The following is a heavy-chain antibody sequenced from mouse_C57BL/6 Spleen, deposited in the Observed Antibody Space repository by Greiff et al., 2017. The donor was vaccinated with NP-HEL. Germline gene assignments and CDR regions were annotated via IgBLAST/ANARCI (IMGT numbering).Heavy chain of an antibody. CDR3: ASNYDYDPYAMDY. V-gene: IGHV1-26*01. CDR2: INPNNGGT. D-gene: IGHD2-4*01. J-gene: IGHJ4*01. CDR1: GYTFTDYY. Sequence: VQLQQSGPELVKPGASVKISCKASGYTFTDYYMNWVKQSHGKSLEWIGDINPNNGGTSYNQKFKGKATLTVDKSSSTAYMELRSLISEDSAVYYCASNYDYDPYAMDYWGQGTSVTVSS.